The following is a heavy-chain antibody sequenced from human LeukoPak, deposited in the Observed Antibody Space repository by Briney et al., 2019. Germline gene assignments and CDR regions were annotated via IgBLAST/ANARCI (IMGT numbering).Heavy chain of an antibody. CDR1: GFTFSSYA. Sequence: QTGGSLRLSCAASGFTFSSYAMHWVRQAPGKGLEWVAVISYDGSNKYYTASVKGRFTISRDNSMHTLYLQMNSLRAEDTAVYYCAKEYDSGGYGANFDYWGQGTLVTVSS. CDR2: ISYDGSNK. D-gene: IGHD3-10*01. V-gene: IGHV3-30-3*01. CDR3: AKEYDSGGYGANFDY. J-gene: IGHJ4*02.